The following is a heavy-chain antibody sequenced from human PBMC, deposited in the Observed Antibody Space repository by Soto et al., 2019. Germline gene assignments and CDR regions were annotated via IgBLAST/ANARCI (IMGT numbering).Heavy chain of an antibody. CDR2: IIPIFGTA. J-gene: IGHJ5*02. CDR3: ARDCDYYDSSGYYHQYNWFDP. CDR1: GGTFSSYA. V-gene: IGHV1-69*13. Sequence: AASVKVSCKASGGTFSSYAISWVRQAPGQGLEWMGGIIPIFGTANYAQKFQGRVTITADESTSTAYMELSSLRSEDTAVYYCARDCDYYDSSGYYHQYNWFDPWGQGTLVTSPQ. D-gene: IGHD3-22*01.